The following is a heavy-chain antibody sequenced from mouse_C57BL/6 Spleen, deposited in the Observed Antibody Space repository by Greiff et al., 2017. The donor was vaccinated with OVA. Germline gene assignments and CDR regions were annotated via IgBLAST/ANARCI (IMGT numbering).Heavy chain of an antibody. CDR2: INPSSGYN. V-gene: IGHV1-4*01. D-gene: IGHD1-1*01. CDR3: ARLFLNYYGSSAYAMDY. J-gene: IGHJ4*01. CDR1: GYTFTSYT. Sequence: QVQLQQSGAELARPGASVKMSCKASGYTFTSYTMHWVKQRPGQGLEWIGYINPSSGYNKYNQKFKDKATLTADKSSSTAYMQLSSLTSVDSAVYYCARLFLNYYGSSAYAMDYWGQGTSVTVSS.